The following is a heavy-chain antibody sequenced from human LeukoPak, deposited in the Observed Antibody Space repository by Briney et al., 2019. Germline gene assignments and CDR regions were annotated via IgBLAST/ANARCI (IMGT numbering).Heavy chain of an antibody. Sequence: GGSLRLSCAASGFTFSSYAMHWVRQAPGKGLEWVAVISYDGSNKYYADSVKGRFTISRDNSKNTLYLQMNSLRAEDTAVYYCAREFEYYYDSSGYYGGDYWGQGTLVTVSS. D-gene: IGHD3-22*01. CDR2: ISYDGSNK. CDR1: GFTFSSYA. J-gene: IGHJ4*02. CDR3: AREFEYYYDSSGYYGGDY. V-gene: IGHV3-30*04.